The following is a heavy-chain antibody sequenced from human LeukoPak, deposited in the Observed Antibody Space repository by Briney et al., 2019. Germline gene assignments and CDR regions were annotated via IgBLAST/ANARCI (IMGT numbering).Heavy chain of an antibody. Sequence: GGSLRLSCAASGFTFRNYWMTWVRQAPGKGLEWVANIKQDGSEKYYADPVKGRFTISRDIAKNSLYLQMNSLRAEDTAVYYCARPLWFGEDSDAFDIWGQGTMVTVSS. CDR3: ARPLWFGEDSDAFDI. CDR1: GFTFRNYW. J-gene: IGHJ3*02. V-gene: IGHV3-7*01. D-gene: IGHD3-10*01. CDR2: IKQDGSEK.